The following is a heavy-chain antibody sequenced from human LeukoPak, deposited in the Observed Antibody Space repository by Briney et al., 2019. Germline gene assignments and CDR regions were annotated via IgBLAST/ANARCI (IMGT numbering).Heavy chain of an antibody. D-gene: IGHD1-26*01. Sequence: HPGGSLRLSCAASGFTFSSFAMSWVRQAPGKGLEWVSAISGSGGSTYYADSVKGRFTISRDNSKNTLYLQVNSLRAEDTAVYYCAKPPGWELPYYFDYWGQGTLVTVSS. J-gene: IGHJ4*02. CDR3: AKPPGWELPYYFDY. V-gene: IGHV3-23*01. CDR1: GFTFSSFA. CDR2: ISGSGGST.